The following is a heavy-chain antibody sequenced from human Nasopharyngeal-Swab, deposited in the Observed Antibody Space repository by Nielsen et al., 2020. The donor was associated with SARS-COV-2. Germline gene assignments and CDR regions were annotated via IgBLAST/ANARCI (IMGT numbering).Heavy chain of an antibody. V-gene: IGHV3-66*01. CDR2: IYSGGST. CDR3: AKDLPKQQLAQYYYYGMDV. J-gene: IGHJ6*02. D-gene: IGHD6-13*01. Sequence: GGSLRLSCAASGFTVSSNYMSWVRQAPGKGLEWVSVIYSGGSTYYADSVKGRFTISRDNSKNTLYLQMNSLRAEDTAVYYCAKDLPKQQLAQYYYYGMDVWGQGTTVTVSS. CDR1: GFTVSSNY.